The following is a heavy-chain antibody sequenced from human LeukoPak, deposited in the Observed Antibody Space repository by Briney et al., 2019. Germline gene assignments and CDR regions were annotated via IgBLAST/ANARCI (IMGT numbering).Heavy chain of an antibody. D-gene: IGHD3-16*01. CDR1: GFTFSTYW. V-gene: IGHV3-7*03. CDR3: AKALRRNWFDP. J-gene: IGHJ5*02. CDR2: IKEDGSEK. Sequence: GGSLRLSCAASGFTFSTYWMDWVRQAPGKGLEWVANIKEDGSEKYYADSVKGRFTISRDNSKNTLYLQMNSLRAEDTAVYYCAKALRRNWFDPWGQGTLVTVSS.